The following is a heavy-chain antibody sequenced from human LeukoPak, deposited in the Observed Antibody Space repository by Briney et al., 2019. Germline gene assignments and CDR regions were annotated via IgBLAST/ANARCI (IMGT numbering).Heavy chain of an antibody. J-gene: IGHJ4*02. CDR1: GFTFSSYP. CDR3: AKDCGGDCYAPDY. CDR2: ISSSSSTI. V-gene: IGHV3-48*01. D-gene: IGHD2-21*02. Sequence: PGGSLRLSCAASGFTFSSYPMHWVRQAPGKGLEWVSYISSSSSTIYYADSVKGRFTISRDNSKNTLYLQMNSLRADDTAVYYCAKDCGGDCYAPDYWGQGTLVTVSS.